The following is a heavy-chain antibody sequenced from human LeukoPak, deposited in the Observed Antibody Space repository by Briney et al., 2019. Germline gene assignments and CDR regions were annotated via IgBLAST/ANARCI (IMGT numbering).Heavy chain of an antibody. CDR3: AKGSDIVVVVAATEEYYFDY. CDR1: GFPFSSYA. Sequence: GGSLRLSCAASGFPFSSYAMSWVRQAPGKGLESVSAISGSGGSTYYADSVKGRFTISRDNSKNTLYLQMNSLRAEDTAVYYCAKGSDIVVVVAATEEYYFDYWGQGTLVTVSS. V-gene: IGHV3-23*01. CDR2: ISGSGGST. D-gene: IGHD2-15*01. J-gene: IGHJ4*02.